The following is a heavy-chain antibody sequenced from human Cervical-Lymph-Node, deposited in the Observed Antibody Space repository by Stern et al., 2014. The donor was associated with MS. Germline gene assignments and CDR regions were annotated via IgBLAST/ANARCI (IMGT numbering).Heavy chain of an antibody. CDR2: TYASGNT. Sequence: QVQVQVSGPGLVKPSQTLSLTCTVPGASIGGGTYYWSWIRQPAGKGLEWIGPTYASGNTDYNSSHKGRVTISMDPSKTQFPLKLSSLTAADTALYYCARGGSYYVVFDPWGQGAQVTVSS. V-gene: IGHV4-61*02. CDR1: GASIGGGTYY. J-gene: IGHJ5*02. D-gene: IGHD1-26*01. CDR3: ARGGSYYVVFDP.